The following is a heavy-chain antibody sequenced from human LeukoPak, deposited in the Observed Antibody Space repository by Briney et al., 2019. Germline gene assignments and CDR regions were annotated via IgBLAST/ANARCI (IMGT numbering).Heavy chain of an antibody. D-gene: IGHD3-10*01. CDR2: IKQDGSEN. CDR3: AREKGTMIREMAFEI. Sequence: PGGSLRLSCAASGFTFSNHWMSWVRHTPGKGLEWVANIKQDGSENYYRDSVKGRFTISRDNAQNSLYLQMNSLRAEDTAVYYCAREKGTMIREMAFEIWGQGTMVTVSS. V-gene: IGHV3-7*01. J-gene: IGHJ3*02. CDR1: GFTFSNHW.